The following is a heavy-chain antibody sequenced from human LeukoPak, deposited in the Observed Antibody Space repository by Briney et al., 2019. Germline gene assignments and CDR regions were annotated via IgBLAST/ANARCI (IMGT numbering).Heavy chain of an antibody. D-gene: IGHD6-13*01. CDR3: ARDRGTAAANWFDP. J-gene: IGHJ5*02. Sequence: SVKVSCKASGGTFSSYAISWVQQAPGQGLEWMGRIIPILGIANYAQKFQGRVTITADKSTSTAYMELSSLRSEDTAVYYCARDRGTAAANWFDPWGQGTLVTVSS. CDR2: IIPILGIA. CDR1: GGTFSSYA. V-gene: IGHV1-69*04.